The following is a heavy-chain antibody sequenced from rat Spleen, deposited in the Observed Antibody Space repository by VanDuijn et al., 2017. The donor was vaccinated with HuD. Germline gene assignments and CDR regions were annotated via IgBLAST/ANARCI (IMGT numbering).Heavy chain of an antibody. Sequence: EVQLQESGPGLVKPSQSLSLTCSVTGYSITSNYWGWIRKFPGNKMEWMGYISYSGSTRYNPSLKSRIAITRATSKNQFFLQLKSVATEDTATYYCARWTRCFDYWGQGVMVTVSS. CDR3: ARWTRCFDY. V-gene: IGHV3-1*01. D-gene: IGHD1-4*01. CDR2: ISYSGST. J-gene: IGHJ2*01. CDR1: GYSITSNY.